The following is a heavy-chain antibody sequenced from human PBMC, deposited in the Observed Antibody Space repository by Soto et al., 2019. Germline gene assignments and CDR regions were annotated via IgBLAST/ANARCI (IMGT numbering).Heavy chain of an antibody. V-gene: IGHV1-18*01. CDR3: AKTNNRGDNWNSRYYYYYGMDV. CDR2: IGAYNGNT. Sequence: GASVKVSCKASGYTFRNHGITWVRQAPGQGLEWMGWIGAYNGNTHYTQSLQGRVTMTTDTSTSTAYMELRGLRSDDTAVYYCAKTNNRGDNWNSRYYYYYGMDVWGQGTTVTVSS. CDR1: GYTFRNHG. D-gene: IGHD1-7*01. J-gene: IGHJ6*02.